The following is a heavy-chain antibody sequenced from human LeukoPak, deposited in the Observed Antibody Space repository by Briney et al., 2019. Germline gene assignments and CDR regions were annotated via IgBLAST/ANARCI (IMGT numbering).Heavy chain of an antibody. V-gene: IGHV3-53*01. D-gene: IGHD3-16*01. CDR2: IYSGGST. Sequence: QTGGSLRLSCAASGFTVSSNYMSWVRQAPGKGLEWVSVIYSGGSTYYADSVKGRLTISRDNSKNTLYLQMNSLRAEDTAVYYCARDDSVGYYFDYWGQGTLVTVSS. CDR3: ARDDSVGYYFDY. J-gene: IGHJ4*02. CDR1: GFTVSSNY.